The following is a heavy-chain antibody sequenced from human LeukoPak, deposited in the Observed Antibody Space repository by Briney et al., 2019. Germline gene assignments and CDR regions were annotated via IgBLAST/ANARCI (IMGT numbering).Heavy chain of an antibody. Sequence: PSETLSLTCTVSGGSISSYYWSWIRQPPGKGLEWIGYIYYSGSTNYNPSLKSRVTISVDTSKNQFSLELSSVTAADTAVYYCARDVPIFGVVSYYYYMDVWGQGTTVTVS. D-gene: IGHD3-3*01. J-gene: IGHJ6*03. CDR3: ARDVPIFGVVSYYYYMDV. CDR1: GGSISSYY. CDR2: IYYSGST. V-gene: IGHV4-59*12.